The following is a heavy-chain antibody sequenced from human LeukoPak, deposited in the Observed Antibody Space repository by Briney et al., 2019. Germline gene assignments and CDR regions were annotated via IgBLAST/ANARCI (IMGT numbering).Heavy chain of an antibody. V-gene: IGHV3-23*01. D-gene: IGHD2-15*01. CDR3: AKDISMVVAATRSGAFDI. CDR1: GFTFSNYT. J-gene: IGHJ3*02. CDR2: ISGSGGST. Sequence: GGSLRLSCAASGFTFSNYTMNWVRQAPGKGREWVSAISGSGGSTYYADSVKGRFTISRDNSKNTLYLQMNSLRAEDTAVYYCAKDISMVVAATRSGAFDIWGQGTMVTVSS.